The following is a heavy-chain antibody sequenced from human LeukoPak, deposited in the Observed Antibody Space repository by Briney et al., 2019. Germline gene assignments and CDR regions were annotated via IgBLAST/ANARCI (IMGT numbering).Heavy chain of an antibody. Sequence: ASVKVSCKVSGYTLTELSMHWVRQAPGKGLEGMGGFDPEDGETIYAQKFQGRVTMTEDTSTDTAYMELSSLRSEDTAVYYCATPRSMVRGVIFDYWGQGTLVTVSS. J-gene: IGHJ4*02. V-gene: IGHV1-24*01. CDR1: GYTLTELS. CDR2: FDPEDGET. CDR3: ATPRSMVRGVIFDY. D-gene: IGHD3-10*01.